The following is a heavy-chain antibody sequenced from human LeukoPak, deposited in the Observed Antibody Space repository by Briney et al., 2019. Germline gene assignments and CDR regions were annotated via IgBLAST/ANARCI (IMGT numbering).Heavy chain of an antibody. J-gene: IGHJ4*02. V-gene: IGHV3-48*01. CDR2: ISISGSGL. Sequence: GGSLRLSCAASGFIFSSYTMNWVRQAPGKWLEWVSYISISGSGLIYADSVKGRFSIYRNKGKKSLYTQMNSTRPVESALYYCARPAPGTYFTFDYWGPGTLVTVSS. D-gene: IGHD6-13*01. CDR1: GFIFSSYT. CDR3: ARPAPGTYFTFDY.